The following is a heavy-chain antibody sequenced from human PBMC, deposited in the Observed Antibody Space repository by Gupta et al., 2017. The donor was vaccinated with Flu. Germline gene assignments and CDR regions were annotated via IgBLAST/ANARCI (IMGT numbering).Heavy chain of an antibody. CDR3: TTYDGSFRY. J-gene: IGHJ4*02. V-gene: IGHV3-15*01. CDR1: GFPFTPAW. Sequence: EVRLVESGGGLVKPGGSLRLSCAASGFPFTPAWMSWVRQAPGKGLEWIGRIKSKTDGGATGYAAPVNGRFTISRDDSNNTLYLQVSSLKTEDTAGYYCTTYDGSFRYWGQGTLVTVSS. CDR2: IKSKTDGGAT. D-gene: IGHD3-3*01.